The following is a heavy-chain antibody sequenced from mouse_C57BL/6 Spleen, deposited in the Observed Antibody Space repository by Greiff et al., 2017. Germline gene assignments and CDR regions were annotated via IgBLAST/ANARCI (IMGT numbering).Heavy chain of an antibody. CDR1: GYAFSSYW. D-gene: IGHD1-1*01. Sequence: VQRVESGAELVKPGASVKISCKASGYAFSSYWMNWVKQRPGKGLEWIGQIYPGDGDTNYNGKFKGKATLTADKSSSTAYMQLSSLTSEDSAVYFCAGYGSSPWFAYWGQGTLVTVSA. CDR3: AGYGSSPWFAY. CDR2: IYPGDGDT. V-gene: IGHV1-80*01. J-gene: IGHJ3*01.